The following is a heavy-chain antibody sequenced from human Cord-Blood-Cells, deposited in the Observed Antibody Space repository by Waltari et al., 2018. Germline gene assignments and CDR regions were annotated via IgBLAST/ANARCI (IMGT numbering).Heavy chain of an antibody. D-gene: IGHD5-12*01. CDR3: AGVLVATITYYFDY. V-gene: IGHV3-7*01. CDR1: GFTFSSYW. Sequence: EVQLVESGGGLVQPGGSLRLSCAASGFTFSSYWMSWVRQAPGKGLEWVANIKQDGSEKYYVDSVKGRFTISRDNAKNSLYLQMNSLRAEDTAVYYCAGVLVATITYYFDYWGQGTLVTVSS. CDR2: IKQDGSEK. J-gene: IGHJ4*02.